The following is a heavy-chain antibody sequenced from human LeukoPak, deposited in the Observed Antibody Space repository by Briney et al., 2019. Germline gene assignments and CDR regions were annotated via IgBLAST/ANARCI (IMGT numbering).Heavy chain of an antibody. CDR1: GFSFSDYP. CDR3: GRGRYYYIWPAKYPAQYYYYGEV. CDR2: IGSNGGSI. D-gene: IGHD3-9*01. Sequence: PGGSLRLSCEGSGFSFSDYPMHWVRQAPGKGLQYVSGIGSNGGSIYHANSVKGRFTISRDNSKNTLYLQMGSLKSDYMAIYYCGRGRYYYIWPAKYPAQYYYYGEVWGKGTRFTVSS. J-gene: IGHJ6*03. V-gene: IGHV3-64*01.